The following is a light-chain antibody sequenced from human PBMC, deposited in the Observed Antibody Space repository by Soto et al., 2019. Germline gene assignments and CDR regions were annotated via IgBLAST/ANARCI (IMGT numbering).Light chain of an antibody. Sequence: NFMLTQPHSVSASPGKTVTISCTRSSGSFASNYVQWYQQRPGSSPTTVIYEDNQRPSGVPDRFSGSIDSSSNSASLTISRLKTEDEADYFCQSYDSSNVVFGGGTKLTVL. CDR3: QSYDSSNVV. J-gene: IGLJ2*01. CDR2: EDN. V-gene: IGLV6-57*01. CDR1: SGSFASNY.